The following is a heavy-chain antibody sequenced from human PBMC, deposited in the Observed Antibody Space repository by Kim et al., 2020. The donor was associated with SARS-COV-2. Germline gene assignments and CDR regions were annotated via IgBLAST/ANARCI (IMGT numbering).Heavy chain of an antibody. CDR3: AKGGTIFGVVVTSFFPFDY. CDR1: GFTFSNYG. CDR2: ISSSSGTI. V-gene: IGHV3-23*01. D-gene: IGHD3-3*01. J-gene: IGHJ4*02. Sequence: GGSLRLSCAASGFTFSNYGMSWVRQAPGKGLEWVSAISSSSGTIHYADSVKGRFTISRDNSKSTLYLQMNSLRAEDTAVYYCAKGGTIFGVVVTSFFPFDYWGQGTLVTVSS.